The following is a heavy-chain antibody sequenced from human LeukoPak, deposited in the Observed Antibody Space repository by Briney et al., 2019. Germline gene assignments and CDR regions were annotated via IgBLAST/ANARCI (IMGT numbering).Heavy chain of an antibody. V-gene: IGHV3-23*01. CDR3: AKGWSGYFRSPFDL. CDR2: VTGDSGTT. CDR1: GFTFRNFA. D-gene: IGHD3-3*01. J-gene: IGHJ3*01. Sequence: GGSLRLSCVASGFTFRNFAMNWVRQAPGKGLEWVSVVTGDSGTTHYADSVKGRFTITRGNSKNTVYLQMNSLRAEDTAIYYCAKGWSGYFRSPFDLWGRGTMVTVSS.